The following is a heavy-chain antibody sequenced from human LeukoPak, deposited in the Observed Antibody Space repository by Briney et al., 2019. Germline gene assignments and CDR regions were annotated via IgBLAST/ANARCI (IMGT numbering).Heavy chain of an antibody. J-gene: IGHJ4*02. D-gene: IGHD1-26*01. CDR2: IRYDGSNK. Sequence: GGSLRLSCAASGFTFSSYGMHWVRQAPGKGLEWVAFIRYDGSNKYYADSVKGRFTISRDNSKNTLYLQMNSLRAEDTAVYYCAKDWKWEAGLYYFDYWGQGTLVTVSS. CDR3: AKDWKWEAGLYYFDY. CDR1: GFTFSSYG. V-gene: IGHV3-30*02.